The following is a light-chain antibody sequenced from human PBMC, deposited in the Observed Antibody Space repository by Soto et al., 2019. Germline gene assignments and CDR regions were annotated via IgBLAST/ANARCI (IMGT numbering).Light chain of an antibody. Sequence: DIQMTQSPSSLSASLGDRVTITCRASQGIGGYLAWFQQKPGNAPKLLIYAASTLQSGVPSRFSGSGSGTDCTLTVSSLQPEDVATYYCQKYNSAPLTFGGGTRVEIK. CDR1: QGIGGY. J-gene: IGKJ4*01. CDR3: QKYNSAPLT. CDR2: AAS. V-gene: IGKV1-27*01.